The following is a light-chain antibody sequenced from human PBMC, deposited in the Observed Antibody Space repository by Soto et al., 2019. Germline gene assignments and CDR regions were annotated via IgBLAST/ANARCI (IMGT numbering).Light chain of an antibody. Sequence: EIVLTQFPGTLSLSPGERATLSCRASQSVSSSFLAWYQQKPGQAPRLLIYGASSRATGIPDRFSGSGSGTDFTLTISRLDPEDFAVYYCQQYGSSPPTTFGGGTKVEIK. CDR3: QQYGSSPPTT. CDR2: GAS. J-gene: IGKJ4*01. V-gene: IGKV3-20*01. CDR1: QSVSSSF.